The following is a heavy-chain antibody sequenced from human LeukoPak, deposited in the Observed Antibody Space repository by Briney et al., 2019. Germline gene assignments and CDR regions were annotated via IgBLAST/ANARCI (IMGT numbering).Heavy chain of an antibody. V-gene: IGHV1-8*01. J-gene: IGHJ5*02. CDR3: AREVEELPSIAAPRGWFDP. CDR1: GYTFTSYD. Sequence: ASVKVSCKASGYTFTSYDINWVRQATGQGLEYMGWMSPNSGNTGYVQKFQGRVTMTRDTSTSTVYMELSSLRSEDTAVYYCAREVEELPSIAAPRGWFDPWGQGTLVTVSS. CDR2: MSPNSGNT. D-gene: IGHD6-6*01.